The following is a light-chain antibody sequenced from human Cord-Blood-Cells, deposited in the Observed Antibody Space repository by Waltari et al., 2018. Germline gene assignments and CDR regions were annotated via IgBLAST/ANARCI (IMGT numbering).Light chain of an antibody. CDR1: SANIRSNY. CDR2: RNN. J-gene: IGLJ3*02. Sequence: HSVLPQPPSASGTPGQRVTSPFSGSSANIRSNYVYWYQQLPRTAPKLLIYRNNQRPSGVPDRFSGSKSGTSASLAISGLRSEDEADYYCAAWDDSLSGPVFGGGTKLTVL. CDR3: AAWDDSLSGPV. V-gene: IGLV1-47*01.